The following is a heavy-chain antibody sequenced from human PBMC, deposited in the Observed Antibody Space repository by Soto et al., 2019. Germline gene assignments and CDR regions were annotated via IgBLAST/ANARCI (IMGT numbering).Heavy chain of an antibody. V-gene: IGHV3-74*01. CDR3: AREIIVVNGKSRWFDP. D-gene: IGHD2-15*01. J-gene: IGHJ5*02. Sequence: GIIRLGCAVSGCSLYSHLMQWVCHATGKGPVWVSRINGDGTSTSYADSVEGRLTVSRDNAKNTLYLQMNILRAEDTAVYYCAREIIVVNGKSRWFDPWGQGTVVTIS. CDR1: GCSLYSHL. CDR2: INGDGTST.